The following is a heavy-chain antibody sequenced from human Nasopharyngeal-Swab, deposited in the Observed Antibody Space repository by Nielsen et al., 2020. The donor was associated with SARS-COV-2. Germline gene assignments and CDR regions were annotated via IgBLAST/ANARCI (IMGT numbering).Heavy chain of an antibody. CDR1: GGSFSGYY. CDR2: INHSGST. J-gene: IGHJ3*02. Sequence: SETLSLTCAVYGGSFSGYYWSWIRQPPGKGLECIGEINHSGSTNYNPSLKSRVTISVDTSKNQFSLKLSSVTAADTAVYYCARLFGIAAAGDAFDIWGQGTMVTVSS. CDR3: ARLFGIAAAGDAFDI. D-gene: IGHD6-13*01. V-gene: IGHV4-34*01.